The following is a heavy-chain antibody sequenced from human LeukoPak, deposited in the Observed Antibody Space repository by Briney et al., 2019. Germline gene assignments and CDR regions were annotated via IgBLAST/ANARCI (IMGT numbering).Heavy chain of an antibody. CDR3: ARVRGSSWNTGYYYHYMDV. D-gene: IGHD6-13*01. CDR1: GGSISSYY. Sequence: SETLSLTCTVSGGSISSYYWGWIRQPAGKGLEWLGRIYASGRTNYNPSLKRRVTMSVDTSQNQFFLKMNSVTAADTAVYYCARVRGSSWNTGYYYHYMDVWGKGTTVTISS. J-gene: IGHJ6*03. CDR2: IYASGRT. V-gene: IGHV4-4*07.